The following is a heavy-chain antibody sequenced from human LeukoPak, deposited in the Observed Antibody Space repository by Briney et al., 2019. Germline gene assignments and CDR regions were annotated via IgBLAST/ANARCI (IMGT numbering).Heavy chain of an antibody. D-gene: IGHD3-22*01. V-gene: IGHV3-49*04. CDR3: TRDLFYDSTWWSDP. CDR1: GFTFGGYA. J-gene: IGHJ5*02. CDR2: SRSKAYGGTT. Sequence: GGSLRLSCTASGFTFGGYAMSWVRQAPGKGLEWVGFSRSKAYGGTTEYAASVKGRFTISRDDSKSIAYLQMNSLKTEDTAMYYCTRDLFYDSTWWSDPWGQGTLVTVSS.